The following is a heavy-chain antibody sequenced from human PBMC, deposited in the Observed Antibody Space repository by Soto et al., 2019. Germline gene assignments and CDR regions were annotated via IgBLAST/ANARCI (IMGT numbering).Heavy chain of an antibody. CDR2: IYYSGST. CDR1: GGSISSSSYY. J-gene: IGHJ4*02. CDR3: AGGNDYGDNIDY. D-gene: IGHD4-17*01. V-gene: IGHV4-39*01. Sequence: PSETLSLTCTVSGGSISSSSYYWGWIRQPPGKGLEWIGSIYYSGSTYYNPSLKSRVTISVDTSKNQFSLKLSSVTAADTAVYYCAGGNDYGDNIDYWGQGTLVTVSS.